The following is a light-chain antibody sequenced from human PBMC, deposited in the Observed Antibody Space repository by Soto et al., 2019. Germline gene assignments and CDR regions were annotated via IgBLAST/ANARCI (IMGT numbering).Light chain of an antibody. CDR1: QSVDSRY. Sequence: EVGLTQSPGTLSLSPGERATLSCRASQSVDSRYLAWYQQKPGQAPRLLIYGASTRATGIPDRFSGSGSGRDFTLTISRLEPEDFAVYFCQQYGRTFGQGTKVDIK. J-gene: IGKJ1*01. V-gene: IGKV3-20*01. CDR3: QQYGRT. CDR2: GAS.